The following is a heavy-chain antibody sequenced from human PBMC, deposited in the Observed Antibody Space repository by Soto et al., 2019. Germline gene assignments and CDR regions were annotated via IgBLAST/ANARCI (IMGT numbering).Heavy chain of an antibody. V-gene: IGHV1-8*01. Sequence: QVQLVQSGAEVKKPGASVKVSCKASGYTFTSYDINWVRQATGQGLEWMGWMIPNSGNTGYAQTFQGRLTLTRNTSISTAYMELSSVRSEHTAVYYWARGNGGSYDWFDPWGQGTLVTVSS. CDR2: MIPNSGNT. D-gene: IGHD1-26*01. CDR3: ARGNGGSYDWFDP. J-gene: IGHJ5*02. CDR1: GYTFTSYD.